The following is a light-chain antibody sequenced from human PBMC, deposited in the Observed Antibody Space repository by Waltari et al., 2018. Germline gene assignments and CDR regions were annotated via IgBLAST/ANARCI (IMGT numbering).Light chain of an antibody. Sequence: EIEVTQSPGTLSLSPGDRTTLPCRASQGVGRTLAWYQQKPGQAPSLVIYGASIRATGIPDRFSGSGSGTDFSLTISRLEPEDFAVYYCQHYVTLPVTFGQGTKVEIK. CDR2: GAS. CDR3: QHYVTLPVT. J-gene: IGKJ1*01. CDR1: QGVGRT. V-gene: IGKV3-20*01.